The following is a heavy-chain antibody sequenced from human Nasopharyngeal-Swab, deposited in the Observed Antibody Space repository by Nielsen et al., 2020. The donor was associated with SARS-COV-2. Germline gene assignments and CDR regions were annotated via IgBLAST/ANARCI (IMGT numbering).Heavy chain of an antibody. CDR1: GFTFSSYW. J-gene: IGHJ4*02. Sequence: GESLKISCAASGFTFSSYWMSWVRQAPGKGLEWVANIKQDGSEKYYVDSVKGRFTISRDNSKNTLYLQMNSLRAEDTAVYYCATTGMVVAATWYFDYWGQGTLVTVSS. V-gene: IGHV3-7*03. CDR2: IKQDGSEK. D-gene: IGHD2-15*01. CDR3: ATTGMVVAATWYFDY.